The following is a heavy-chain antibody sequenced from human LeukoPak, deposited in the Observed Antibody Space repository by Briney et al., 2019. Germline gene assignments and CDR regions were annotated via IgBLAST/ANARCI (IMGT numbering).Heavy chain of an antibody. D-gene: IGHD5-18*01. V-gene: IGHV3-23*01. Sequence: PGGSLRLSCAASGFTFSSYAMSWVRQAPGKGLEWVSTISGSGGSTYYADSVKGRFTISRDNSKNTLYLQMNSLRAEDAAVYYCATKGSREYSYGGVDYWGQGTLVTVSS. J-gene: IGHJ4*02. CDR1: GFTFSSYA. CDR2: ISGSGGST. CDR3: ATKGSREYSYGGVDY.